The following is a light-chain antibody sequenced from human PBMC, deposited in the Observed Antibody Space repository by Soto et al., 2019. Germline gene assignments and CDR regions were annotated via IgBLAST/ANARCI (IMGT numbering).Light chain of an antibody. V-gene: IGKV3-20*01. Sequence: EIVLTQSPGTLSLSPGERATLSCRASQSVSSSYLAWYQQKPGQAPRLLIYGASSRATGIPDRFSGSESWTDFTLTIRRMETDDFTVYYCQPYGSSPLTFGGGTKVEIK. CDR1: QSVSSSY. CDR3: QPYGSSPLT. CDR2: GAS. J-gene: IGKJ4*01.